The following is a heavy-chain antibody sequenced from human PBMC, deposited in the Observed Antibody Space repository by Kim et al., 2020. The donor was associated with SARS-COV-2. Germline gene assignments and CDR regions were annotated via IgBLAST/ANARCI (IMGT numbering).Heavy chain of an antibody. Sequence: GGSLRRSCAASGFTFSSYAMSWVRQAPGKGLEWVSAISGSGGSTYYADSVKGRFTISRDNSKNTLYLQMNSLRAEDTAVYYCAKDVTYYYDSSGYYLYYFDYWGQGTLVTVSS. CDR1: GFTFSSYA. V-gene: IGHV3-23*01. J-gene: IGHJ4*02. CDR3: AKDVTYYYDSSGYYLYYFDY. D-gene: IGHD3-22*01. CDR2: ISGSGGST.